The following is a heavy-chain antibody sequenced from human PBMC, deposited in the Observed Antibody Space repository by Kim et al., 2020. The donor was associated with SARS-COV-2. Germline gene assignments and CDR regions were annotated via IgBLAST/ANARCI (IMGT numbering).Heavy chain of an antibody. CDR1: GYTFTNYW. D-gene: IGHD3-22*01. Sequence: GESLKISCKGSGYTFTNYWIGWVRQMPGKGLEWMGIIFPGDSHTTYSPSFQGQVTISVYKSISTAYLQWSSLKASDTAMYYCSRHETTDSSTYYPADAFDIWGQGTMVTVSS. CDR3: SRHETTDSSTYYPADAFDI. CDR2: IFPGDSHT. V-gene: IGHV5-51*01. J-gene: IGHJ3*02.